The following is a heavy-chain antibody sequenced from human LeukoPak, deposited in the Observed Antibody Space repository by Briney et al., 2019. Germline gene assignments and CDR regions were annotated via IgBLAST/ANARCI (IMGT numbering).Heavy chain of an antibody. CDR1: GGSISSYY. Sequence: SETLSLTCTVSGGSISSYYWSWIRQPPGKGLEWIGYIYYSGSTNYNPSLKGRVTISVDTSKNQFSLKLSSVTAADTAVYYCARVLLWFGDLPGGAFDIWGQGTMVTVSS. D-gene: IGHD3-10*01. CDR2: IYYSGST. J-gene: IGHJ3*02. CDR3: ARVLLWFGDLPGGAFDI. V-gene: IGHV4-59*01.